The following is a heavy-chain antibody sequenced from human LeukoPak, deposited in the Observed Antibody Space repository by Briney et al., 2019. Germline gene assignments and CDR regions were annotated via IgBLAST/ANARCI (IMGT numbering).Heavy chain of an antibody. V-gene: IGHV4-34*01. CDR2: IYYSGST. D-gene: IGHD4-17*01. CDR3: ARKYGDYVAFDI. CDR1: GGSFSGYY. Sequence: SETLSLTCAVYGGSFSGYYWSWIRQPPGKGLEWIGSIYYSGSTYYNPSLKSRVTISVDTSKNQFSLKLSSVTAADTAVYYCARKYGDYVAFDIWGQGTMVTVSS. J-gene: IGHJ3*02.